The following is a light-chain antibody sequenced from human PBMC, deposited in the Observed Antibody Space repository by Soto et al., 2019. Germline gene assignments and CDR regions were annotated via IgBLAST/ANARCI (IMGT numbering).Light chain of an antibody. CDR2: AAS. J-gene: IGKJ2*01. Sequence: DIQMTQSPSSLSASVGDRVTITCRASQGIRNYLAWYQQKPGKVPKLLLYAASTLQSGVPSRFSGSGSGTDFTLTISSRQPEDVATYYCQNYNSAPYTFGQGTKLEIK. V-gene: IGKV1-27*01. CDR3: QNYNSAPYT. CDR1: QGIRNY.